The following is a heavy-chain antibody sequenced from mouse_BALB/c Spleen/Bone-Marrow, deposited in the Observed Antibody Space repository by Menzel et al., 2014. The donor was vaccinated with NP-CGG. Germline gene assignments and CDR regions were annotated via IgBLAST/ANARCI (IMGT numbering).Heavy chain of an antibody. CDR2: INPDSSTI. J-gene: IGHJ3*01. CDR1: GFAFSRYW. D-gene: IGHD1-1*01. V-gene: IGHV4-1*02. Sequence: DVQLVESGGGLVQPGGSLKLSCAASGFAFSRYWMSWVRQAPGKGLEWIGAINPDSSTIYYKPSLKDKFIISRDNAKNTLYLQMSRVRAEDTARYYCARLSYYGRFAYWGQGTLVTVSA. CDR3: ARLSYYGRFAY.